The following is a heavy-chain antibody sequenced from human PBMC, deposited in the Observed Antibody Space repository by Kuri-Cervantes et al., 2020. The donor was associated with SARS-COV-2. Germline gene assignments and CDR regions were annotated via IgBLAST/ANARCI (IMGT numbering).Heavy chain of an antibody. CDR2: INHSGST. CDR1: GGSFSGYY. Sequence: SETLSLTCAVYGGSFSGYYWSWIRQPPGKGLEWIGEINHSGSTNYNPSLKSRVTISVDTSKNQFSLKLSSVTAADTAVYYCATPGGYCSGGSCYGAFDIWGQGTMVTVSS. V-gene: IGHV4-34*01. J-gene: IGHJ3*02. CDR3: ATPGGYCSGGSCYGAFDI. D-gene: IGHD2-15*01.